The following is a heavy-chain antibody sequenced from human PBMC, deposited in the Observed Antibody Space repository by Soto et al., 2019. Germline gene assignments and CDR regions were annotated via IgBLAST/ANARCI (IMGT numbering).Heavy chain of an antibody. CDR2: ISGSGGST. J-gene: IGHJ6*02. V-gene: IGHV3-23*01. D-gene: IGHD5-12*01. CDR3: AKDSGYSGMDV. CDR1: GFTFSSYA. Sequence: EVQLLESGGGLVQPGGSLRLSCAASGFTFSSYAMSWFRQAPGKGLEWVSAISGSGGSTYYADSVKGRFTISRENSKNSLYLQMNRLRADDTAVYYCAKDSGYSGMDVWGQGTTVTVSS.